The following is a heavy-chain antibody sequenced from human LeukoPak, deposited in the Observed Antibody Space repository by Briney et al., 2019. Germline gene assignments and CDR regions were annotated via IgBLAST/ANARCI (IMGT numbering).Heavy chain of an antibody. J-gene: IGHJ4*02. D-gene: IGHD4-17*01. CDR2: ISSGSSTI. V-gene: IGHV3-48*01. Sequence: GGSLRLSCTASGFTFSSYSMNWVRQAPGKGLEWVSYISSGSSTIYYADSVKGRFTISRDIAKNSLYLQMNSLRAEDTAVYYCARDLYGDYVFDYWGQGTLVTVSS. CDR3: ARDLYGDYVFDY. CDR1: GFTFSSYS.